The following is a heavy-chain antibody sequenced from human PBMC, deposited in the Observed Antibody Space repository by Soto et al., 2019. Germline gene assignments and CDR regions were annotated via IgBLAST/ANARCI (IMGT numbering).Heavy chain of an antibody. CDR3: ASRGLGYCSGGSCFGWFDP. V-gene: IGHV1-69*01. CDR1: GGTFSSYA. J-gene: IGHJ5*02. D-gene: IGHD2-15*01. CDR2: IIPIFGTA. Sequence: QVQLVQSGAEVKKPGSSVKVSCKASGGTFSSYAISWVRQAPGQGLEWMGGIIPIFGTANYAQKFQGRVTITADEYTSTAYMELSSLRAEDTAVYYCASRGLGYCSGGSCFGWFDPWGQGTLVTVSS.